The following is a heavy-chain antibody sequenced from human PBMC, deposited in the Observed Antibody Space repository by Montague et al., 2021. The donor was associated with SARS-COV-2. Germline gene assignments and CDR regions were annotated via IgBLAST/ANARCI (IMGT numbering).Heavy chain of an antibody. CDR3: ARGPTTGKRGRLYWYFDL. V-gene: IGHV3-13*01. J-gene: IGHJ2*01. CDR2: IGTAVDT. D-gene: IGHD4-17*01. Sequence: SLRLSCAASGFTFSSYDMHWVRQATGRGLEWVSAIGTAVDTYYXXXVXXXFTXSRENAKNSLYLQMNSLRAGDTAVYYCARGPTTGKRGRLYWYFDLWGRGTLVTVSS. CDR1: GFTFSSYD.